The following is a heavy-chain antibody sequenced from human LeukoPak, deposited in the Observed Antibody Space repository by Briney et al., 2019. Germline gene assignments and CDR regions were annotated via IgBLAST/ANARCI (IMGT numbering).Heavy chain of an antibody. V-gene: IGHV4-30-2*01. CDR1: GGSISSGGYY. Sequence: SETLSLTCTVSGGSISSGGYYWSWIRQPPGKGLEWIGYIYHSGSTYYNPSLKSRVTISVDRSKNQFSLKLSSVTAADTAVYYCARICVDTAMGPYYYYMDVWGKGTTVTVSS. CDR2: IYHSGST. D-gene: IGHD5-18*01. CDR3: ARICVDTAMGPYYYYMDV. J-gene: IGHJ6*03.